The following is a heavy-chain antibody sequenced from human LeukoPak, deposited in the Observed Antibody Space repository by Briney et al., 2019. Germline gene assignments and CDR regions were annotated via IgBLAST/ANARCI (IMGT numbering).Heavy chain of an antibody. D-gene: IGHD3-22*01. CDR2: ISSRGTTI. CDR3: ARVYDTSGYKTPPPDY. CDR1: GLPFSSYE. J-gene: IGHJ4*02. Sequence: GGSLRLSCTASGLPFSSYEMNWVRQAPGKGLEWISYISSRGTTIYYADSVKGRFTISRDNAKNSLYLQMNSLRAEDTAVYYCARVYDTSGYKTPPPDYWGQGTLVTASS. V-gene: IGHV3-48*03.